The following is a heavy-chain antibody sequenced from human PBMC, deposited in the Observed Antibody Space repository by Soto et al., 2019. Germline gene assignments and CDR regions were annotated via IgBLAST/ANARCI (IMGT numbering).Heavy chain of an antibody. V-gene: IGHV1-45*02. Sequence: FSVKVSCKASGYTFTLHYLNWVRQAPGQALEWMGWITPFKSDTNYAQKFQDRVTITRDRSVSTAYMELSNLRSDDTAMYYCARSPFAGSDAFDIWGQGTMVTV. CDR3: ARSPFAGSDAFDI. D-gene: IGHD1-1*01. CDR2: ITPFKSDT. CDR1: GYTFTLHY. J-gene: IGHJ3*02.